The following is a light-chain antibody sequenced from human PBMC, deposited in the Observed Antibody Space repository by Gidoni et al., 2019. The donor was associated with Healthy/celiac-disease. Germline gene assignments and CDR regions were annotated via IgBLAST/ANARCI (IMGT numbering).Light chain of an antibody. CDR2: GAS. Sequence: ESVLTHSPGTLSLSPGERATLSCRASQSVSSSYLAWYQQKPGQAPRLLIYGASSRATGIPDRFSGSGSGTDFTLTISRLEPEDFAVYYCQQYGSSLPITFGQGTRLEIK. CDR1: QSVSSSY. J-gene: IGKJ5*01. V-gene: IGKV3-20*01. CDR3: QQYGSSLPIT.